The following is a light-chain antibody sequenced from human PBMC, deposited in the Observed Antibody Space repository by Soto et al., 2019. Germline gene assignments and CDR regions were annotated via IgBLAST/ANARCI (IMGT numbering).Light chain of an antibody. CDR1: QSVSSSY. CDR3: QQYGSSLFT. J-gene: IGKJ4*01. V-gene: IGKV3-20*01. CDR2: GAS. Sequence: EIVLTQSPGTLSLSPGERATLSCRASQSVSSSYLAWYQQKPGQAPRLLIYGASSRATGIPDRFSGSGSGTDFTLTISRLEAEDFAVYYCQQYGSSLFTVGGGTKVEIK.